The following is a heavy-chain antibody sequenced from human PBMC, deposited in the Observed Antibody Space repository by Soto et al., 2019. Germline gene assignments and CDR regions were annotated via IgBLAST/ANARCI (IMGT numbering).Heavy chain of an antibody. J-gene: IGHJ6*02. D-gene: IGHD4-17*01. Sequence: QVQLVESGGGLAQPGRSLSLSCAALGFTSGSYAMHWFRQAPGKGLGWVPVIWYNGSNNYYADSGKGRLTISRDNSKNTLYLQMNRLRAEDTAVYYCARDPNDYGDLEAYYYYCMDVWGQGTTVTVSS. CDR3: ARDPNDYGDLEAYYYYCMDV. CDR1: GFTSGSYA. CDR2: IWYNGSNN. V-gene: IGHV3-33*01.